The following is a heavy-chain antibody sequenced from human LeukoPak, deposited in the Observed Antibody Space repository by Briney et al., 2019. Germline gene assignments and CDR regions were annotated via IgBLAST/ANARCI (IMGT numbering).Heavy chain of an antibody. Sequence: KPSQTLSLTYTVSGGSISSGGYYWSWIRQHPGKGLEWIGYIYYSGSTYYNPSLKSRVTISVDTSKNQFSLKLSSVTAADTAVYYCARSNAAVTFDYWGQGTLVTVSS. D-gene: IGHD4-17*01. CDR3: ARSNAAVTFDY. J-gene: IGHJ4*02. CDR1: GGSISSGGYY. V-gene: IGHV4-31*03. CDR2: IYYSGST.